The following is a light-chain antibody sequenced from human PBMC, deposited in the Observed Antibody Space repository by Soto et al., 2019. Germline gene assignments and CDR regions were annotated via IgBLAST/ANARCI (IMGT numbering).Light chain of an antibody. CDR2: EVT. Sequence: QSVLPQPASVSGSPGQSFTISCTGTNSDIGGYNMVSWYQQHPRKAPKLMIYEVTNRPSGISDRFSASKSGNTASLIISGLHAEDEGDYYCSSYTRAKTYVFGTVTKVT. J-gene: IGLJ1*01. CDR1: NSDIGGYNM. CDR3: SSYTRAKTYV. V-gene: IGLV2-14*01.